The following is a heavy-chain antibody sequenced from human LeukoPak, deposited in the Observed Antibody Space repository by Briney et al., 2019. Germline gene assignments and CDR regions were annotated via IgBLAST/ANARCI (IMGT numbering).Heavy chain of an antibody. CDR3: ARGSYSSSWYAYNWFDP. CDR1: GGSISSYY. V-gene: IGHV4-59*01. D-gene: IGHD6-13*01. CDR2: IYYSGST. Sequence: SETLSLTCTVSGGSISSYYWSWIRQPLGKGLEWIGYIYYSGSTNYNPSLKSRVTISVDTSKNQFSLKLSSVTAADTAVYYCARGSYSSSWYAYNWFDPWGQGTLVTVSS. J-gene: IGHJ5*02.